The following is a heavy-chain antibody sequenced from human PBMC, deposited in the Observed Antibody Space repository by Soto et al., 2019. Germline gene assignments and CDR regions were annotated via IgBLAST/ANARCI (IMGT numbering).Heavy chain of an antibody. D-gene: IGHD2-2*01. CDR1: GGPFSSYH. CDR3: AQVGGTTSSNWFDP. V-gene: IGHV1-69*02. CDR2: IIPILGRA. J-gene: IGHJ5*02. Sequence: QVQLVQSGAEVKKPGSSVKLSCKASGGPFSSYHISWVRQAPGQGLEWVGRIIPILGRANNAQHFQGRVTITAATSTNTAYMELSSLTSEDTAVYYCAQVGGTTSSNWFDPCGHGTLVTVSS.